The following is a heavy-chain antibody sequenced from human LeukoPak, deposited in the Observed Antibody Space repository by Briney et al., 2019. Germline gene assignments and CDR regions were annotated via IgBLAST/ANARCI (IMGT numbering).Heavy chain of an antibody. V-gene: IGHV3-23*01. D-gene: IGHD3-16*01. CDR2: ISGSGVTT. Sequence: GGSLTLSCAASGFTFSNYAMSWVRQAPGKGLEWVAAISGSGVTTYYGDSVKGGFTISRDNSKNTLYLQMNSLRAEDTAVYYCAKAFRGLREYYYYMDVWGKGTTVTVSS. CDR3: AKAFRGLREYYYYMDV. CDR1: GFTFSNYA. J-gene: IGHJ6*03.